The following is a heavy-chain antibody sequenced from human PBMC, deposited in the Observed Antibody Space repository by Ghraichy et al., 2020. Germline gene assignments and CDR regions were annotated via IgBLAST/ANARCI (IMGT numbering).Heavy chain of an antibody. D-gene: IGHD1-7*01. CDR2: IYYSGST. J-gene: IGHJ4*02. CDR1: GGSISSSSYY. CDR3: ARQTTTPVYFDY. V-gene: IGHV4-39*01. Sequence: TLALTCTVSGGSISSSSYYWGWIRQPPGKGLEWIGSIYYSGSTYYNPSLKSRVTISVDTSKNQFSLKLSSVTAADTAVYYCARQTTTPVYFDYWGQGTLVTVSS.